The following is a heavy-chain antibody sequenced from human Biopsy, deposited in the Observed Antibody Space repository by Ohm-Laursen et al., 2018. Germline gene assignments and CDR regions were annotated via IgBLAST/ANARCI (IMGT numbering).Heavy chain of an antibody. CDR3: ARLAYSEYRRDPLDV. CDR1: GYNFNAYY. D-gene: IGHD5-18*01. CDR2: INPNNGGT. Sequence: SVKVSCKASGYNFNAYYMQWVRQAPGQGLELMGWINPNNGGTNYAHKFQGRVTMTRDTSISTAYMHPSGLTSDDTAVYYCARLAYSEYRRDPLDVWGQGTMVTVSS. V-gene: IGHV1-2*02. J-gene: IGHJ3*01.